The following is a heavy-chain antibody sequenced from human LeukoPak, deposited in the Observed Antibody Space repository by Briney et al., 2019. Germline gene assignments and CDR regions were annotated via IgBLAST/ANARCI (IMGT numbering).Heavy chain of an antibody. V-gene: IGHV3-9*01. Sequence: PGGSLRLSCAASGFTFDDYAMHWVRQAPGKGLEWVSGISWNSGSIGYADSVKGRFTISRDNAKNSLYLQMNSLRAEDTALYYCAKDKGRINPYYFDYWGQGTLVTVSS. CDR1: GFTFDDYA. CDR2: ISWNSGSI. D-gene: IGHD3-10*01. J-gene: IGHJ4*02. CDR3: AKDKGRINPYYFDY.